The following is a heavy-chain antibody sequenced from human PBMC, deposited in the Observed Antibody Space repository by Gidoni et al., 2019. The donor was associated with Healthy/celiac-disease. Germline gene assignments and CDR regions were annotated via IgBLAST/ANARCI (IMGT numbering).Heavy chain of an antibody. V-gene: IGHV4-34*01. CDR2: INHSGST. CDR1: GGSFSGYY. CDR3: ARGLRHRYFDWPRPIYYYGMDV. Sequence: QVQLQQWGAGLLKPSETLSLTCAVYGGSFSGYYWSWIRQPPGKGLEWIGEINHSGSTNYNPSLKSRVTISVDTSKNQFSLKLSSVTAADTAVYYCARGLRHRYFDWPRPIYYYGMDVWGQGTTVTVSS. D-gene: IGHD3-9*01. J-gene: IGHJ6*02.